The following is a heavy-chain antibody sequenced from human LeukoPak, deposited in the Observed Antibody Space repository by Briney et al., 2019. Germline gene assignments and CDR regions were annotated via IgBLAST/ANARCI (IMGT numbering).Heavy chain of an antibody. CDR1: GGSISTYY. CDR3: ARVLGGSDYGSWYFDY. CDR2: IYNSGST. V-gene: IGHV4-59*01. Sequence: SETLSLTCTVSGGSISTYYWSWIRQPPGKGLEWIGYIYNSGSTSYNPSLKSRVTISVDTSKNQFSLKLSSMTAADTAVYYCARVLGGSDYGSWYFDYWGQGTLVTVSS. D-gene: IGHD4-17*01. J-gene: IGHJ4*02.